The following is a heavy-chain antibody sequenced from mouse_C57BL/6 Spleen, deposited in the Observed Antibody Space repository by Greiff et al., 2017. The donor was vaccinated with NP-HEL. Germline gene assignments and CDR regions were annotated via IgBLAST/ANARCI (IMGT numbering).Heavy chain of an antibody. D-gene: IGHD1-1*01. CDR1: GYTFTSYG. V-gene: IGHV1-81*01. CDR2: IYPRSGNT. J-gene: IGHJ3*01. CDR3: ARTITTVVATWEPFAY. Sequence: LQESGAELARPGASVKLSCKASGYTFTSYGISWVKQRTGQGLEWIGEIYPRSGNTYYNEKFKGKATLTADKSSSTAYMELRSLTSEDSAVYFCARTITTVVATWEPFAYWGQGTLVTVSA.